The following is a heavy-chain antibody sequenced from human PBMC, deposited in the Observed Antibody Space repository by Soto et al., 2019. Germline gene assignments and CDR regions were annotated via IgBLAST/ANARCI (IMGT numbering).Heavy chain of an antibody. Sequence: QVQLVQSGAEVKKPGASVKVSCKASGYTFTSYGISWVRQAPGQGLEWMGWISAYNGNTNYAQKLQGRVTMTTDPSTSTADMELRSLRSDDTAVYYCARDSADIVVVVATTRDWFDPWGQGTLVTVSS. CDR3: ARDSADIVVVVATTRDWFDP. CDR2: ISAYNGNT. V-gene: IGHV1-18*01. J-gene: IGHJ5*02. CDR1: GYTFTSYG. D-gene: IGHD2-15*01.